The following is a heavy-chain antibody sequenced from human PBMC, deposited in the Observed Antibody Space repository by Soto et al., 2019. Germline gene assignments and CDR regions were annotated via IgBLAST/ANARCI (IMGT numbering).Heavy chain of an antibody. CDR1: GFPFNNYG. J-gene: IGHJ4*02. D-gene: IGHD2-2*01. Sequence: KTGGSLRLSCTVSGFPFNNYGINWVRQAPGKGLEWVSSVSKSDYTYYSDSVKGRFTISRGNAKNSVSLQMNTLRVEDTAVYYCAREDSIIIPAVSDFWGQGTLVTVSS. CDR2: VSKSDYT. V-gene: IGHV3-21*01. CDR3: AREDSIIIPAVSDF.